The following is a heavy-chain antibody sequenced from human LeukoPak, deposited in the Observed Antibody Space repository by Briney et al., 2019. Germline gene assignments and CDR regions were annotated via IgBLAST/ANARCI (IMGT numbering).Heavy chain of an antibody. V-gene: IGHV1-46*01. Sequence: ASVKVSCKASGYTFTSYYMHWVRQAPGQGLEWMGIISPSGGSTSYAQKFQGRVTMTRDTSTSTVYMELSSLRSEDTAVYYCARSMVIIDYYYYGMDVWGQGTTVTVSS. J-gene: IGHJ6*02. CDR1: GYTFTSYY. D-gene: IGHD3-3*01. CDR3: ARSMVIIDYYYYGMDV. CDR2: ISPSGGST.